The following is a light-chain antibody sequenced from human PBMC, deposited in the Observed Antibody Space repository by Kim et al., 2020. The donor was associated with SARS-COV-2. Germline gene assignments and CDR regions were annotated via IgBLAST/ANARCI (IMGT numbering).Light chain of an antibody. Sequence: GQSLPTSFTGPRRDVGYYTSVSWYQQHPVKAPKLIMYDVSERASGVSNRFSGSQSGNTASPTISGLRAEDEADYYCSSHTTSSTYVFGSGTRVTVL. CDR2: DVS. CDR1: RRDVGYYTS. CDR3: SSHTTSSTYV. J-gene: IGLJ1*01. V-gene: IGLV2-14*03.